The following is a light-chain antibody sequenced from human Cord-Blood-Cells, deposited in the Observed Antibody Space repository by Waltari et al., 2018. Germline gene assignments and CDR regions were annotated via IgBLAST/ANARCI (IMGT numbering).Light chain of an antibody. Sequence: QSALTQPRSVSGSPGQSVTISCTGTSSDVGGYNYVSWYQQHPVKAPKLMIYDVSKRPSGVPDRFAGSKSGNTASLTISGLQAEDEADYYCCSYAGSYPWVFGGGTKLTVL. J-gene: IGLJ3*02. CDR3: CSYAGSYPWV. V-gene: IGLV2-11*01. CDR1: SSDVGGYNY. CDR2: DVS.